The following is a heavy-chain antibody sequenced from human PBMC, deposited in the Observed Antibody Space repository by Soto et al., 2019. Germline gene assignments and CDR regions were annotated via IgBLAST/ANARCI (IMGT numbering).Heavy chain of an antibody. CDR1: GGSITSSY. V-gene: IGHV4-59*01. J-gene: IGHJ6*02. Sequence: PSETLSLTCTVSGGSITSSYWSWLRRPPGQGLEWIAYIYDTGISGYTPSTSYNPSLKSRVTMSVDTSKSQFSLKLTSVTAADTAVYYCARGEDAFFYYGLDVWGQGITVTVSS. CDR2: IYDTGISGYTPST. CDR3: ARGEDAFFYYGLDV.